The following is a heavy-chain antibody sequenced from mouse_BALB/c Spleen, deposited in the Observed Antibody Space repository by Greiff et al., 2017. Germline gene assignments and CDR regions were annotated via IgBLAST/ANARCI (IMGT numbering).Heavy chain of an antibody. D-gene: IGHD1-1*01. CDR1: GFTFSSYA. Sequence: EVMLVESGGGLVKPGGSLKLSCAASGFTFSSYAMSWVRQTPEKRLEWVASISSGGSTYYPDSVKGRFTISRDNARNILYLQMSSLRSEDTAMYYCARGPDGSSPYWYFDVWGAGTTVTVSS. J-gene: IGHJ1*01. V-gene: IGHV5-6-5*01. CDR3: ARGPDGSSPYWYFDV. CDR2: ISSGGST.